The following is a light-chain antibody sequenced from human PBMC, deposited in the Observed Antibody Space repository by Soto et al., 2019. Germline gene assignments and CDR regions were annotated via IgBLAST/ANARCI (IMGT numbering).Light chain of an antibody. CDR2: GAS. J-gene: IGKJ5*01. V-gene: IGKV3-20*01. CDR3: QQYGSSPPIT. CDR1: QSVSSSY. Sequence: DIVLTQSAGTLSLSPGERVTLSCRASQSVSSSYLAWYQQKPGQAPRLLIYGASSRATGIPDRFSGSGSGTDFTLTISRLEPEDFAVYYCQQYGSSPPITFGQGTRLEIK.